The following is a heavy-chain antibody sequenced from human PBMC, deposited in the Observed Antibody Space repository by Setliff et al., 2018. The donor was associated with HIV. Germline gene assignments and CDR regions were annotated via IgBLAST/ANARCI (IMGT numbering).Heavy chain of an antibody. CDR3: ARCMTMTGNWFDP. D-gene: IGHD3-22*01. J-gene: IGHJ5*02. CDR1: GYTFTGYY. Sequence: ASVKVSCKASGYTFTGYYMHWVRQAPGQGLEWMGWSNPNSGGTNYAQKFQGRVTMTRDTSISTAYMELSSLRSDDTAVYYCARCMTMTGNWFDPWGQGTLVTVSS. V-gene: IGHV1-2*02. CDR2: SNPNSGGT.